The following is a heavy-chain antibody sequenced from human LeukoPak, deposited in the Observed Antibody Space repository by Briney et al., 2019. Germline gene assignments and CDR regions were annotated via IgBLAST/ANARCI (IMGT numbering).Heavy chain of an antibody. J-gene: IGHJ5*02. Sequence: SETLSLTCTVSGGSISSYYWSWIRQPPGKGLEWIGYIYYSGSTNYNPSLKSRVTMSVDTSKNQFSLKLSSVTAADTAVYYCARDKNEKWLATEWLDPWGQGTLVTVSS. CDR1: GGSISSYY. CDR2: IYYSGST. D-gene: IGHD6-19*01. V-gene: IGHV4-59*01. CDR3: ARDKNEKWLATEWLDP.